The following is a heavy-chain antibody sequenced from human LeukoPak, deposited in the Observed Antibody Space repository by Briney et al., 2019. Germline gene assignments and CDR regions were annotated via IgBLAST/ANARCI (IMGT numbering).Heavy chain of an antibody. CDR2: IYSGGTI. J-gene: IGHJ3*01. CDR1: GFSIRTYY. D-gene: IGHD3-22*01. V-gene: IGHV3-53*01. CDR3: VRAVHHNFYSDSSGYYGDAFDV. Sequence: PGGSLRLSCEASGFSIRTYYMSWVRQVPGKGLEWVSVIYSGGTIRYADSVKGRFTFSRDNFKDTLNLQMNSLSADDTAVYYCVRAVHHNFYSDSSGYYGDAFDVWGQGTVVTVSS.